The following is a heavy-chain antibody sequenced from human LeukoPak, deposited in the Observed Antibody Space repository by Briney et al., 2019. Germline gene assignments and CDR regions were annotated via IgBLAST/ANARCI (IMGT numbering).Heavy chain of an antibody. CDR1: GFTFSSYA. Sequence: GGSPRLSRATSGFTFSSYAMSWVRRAPGKGLEWVSAITVSGGGTYYADSVKGRFTISRDNSKNTLFLQMNSLRAEDTAVYYCARRIDWSHDYWGQGTLVTVSS. CDR3: ARRIDWSHDY. J-gene: IGHJ4*02. D-gene: IGHD3-9*01. CDR2: ITVSGGGT. V-gene: IGHV3-23*01.